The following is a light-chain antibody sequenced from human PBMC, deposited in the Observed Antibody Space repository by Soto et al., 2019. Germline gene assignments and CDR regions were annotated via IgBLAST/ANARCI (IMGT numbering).Light chain of an antibody. J-gene: IGLJ1*01. Sequence: QSALTQPRSVSGSPGQSVTISCTGTSSVVGGYNYVSWYQQHPGKAPKLMIYDVSKRPSGVPDRFSGSKSGNTASLTITVLQAEDEADYYCCSYAGSYTFVFGTGTKVTVL. CDR2: DVS. CDR3: CSYAGSYTFV. V-gene: IGLV2-11*01. CDR1: SSVVGGYNY.